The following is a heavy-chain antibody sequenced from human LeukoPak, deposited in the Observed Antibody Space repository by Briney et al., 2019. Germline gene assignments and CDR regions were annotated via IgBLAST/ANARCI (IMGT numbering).Heavy chain of an antibody. CDR3: ARRKGDYYGSGSYYRVYRAFYI. CDR2: INHRGST. CDR1: GYSISSGYY. Sequence: SETLSLTCTVSGYSISSGYYWGWIRQPPGKGLEWIGEINHRGSTNYNPSLKRRVTISVDTSKNQFSLKLSSVTAADTAVYYCARRKGDYYGSGSYYRVYRAFYIWGQGTMVTVSS. V-gene: IGHV4-38-2*02. D-gene: IGHD3-10*01. J-gene: IGHJ3*02.